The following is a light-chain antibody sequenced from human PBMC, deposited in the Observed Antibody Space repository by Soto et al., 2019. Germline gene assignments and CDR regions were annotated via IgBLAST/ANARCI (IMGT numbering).Light chain of an antibody. CDR2: DAS. J-gene: IGKJ1*01. CDR1: QSVSSY. CDR3: QQRSNWPPWT. Sequence: EIVLTQSPGTLSLSPGEGATLSCRASQSVSSYLAWYQQKPGQAPRLLIYDASNRATGIPARFSGSGSGTDFTLTISSLEPEDFAVYYCQQRSNWPPWTFGQGTKVE. V-gene: IGKV3-11*01.